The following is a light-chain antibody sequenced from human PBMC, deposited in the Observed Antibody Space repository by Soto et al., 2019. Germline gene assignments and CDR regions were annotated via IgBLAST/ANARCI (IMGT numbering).Light chain of an antibody. CDR2: ETN. V-gene: IGLV1-51*02. CDR1: SSNIGNNY. CDR3: GTWDGSLSAYV. J-gene: IGLJ1*01. Sequence: QSVLTQPPSVSAAPGQKVTISCSGSSSNIGNNYVSWYQQLPGTAPKHLIYETNERPSGIPDRFSGSKSGTSATLAITGLQTGDEADYYWGTWDGSLSAYVFGTGTKVTVL.